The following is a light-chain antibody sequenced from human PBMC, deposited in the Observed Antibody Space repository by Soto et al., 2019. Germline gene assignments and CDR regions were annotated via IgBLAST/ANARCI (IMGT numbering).Light chain of an antibody. CDR3: SSYAGNNKGV. CDR1: SSDVGGYNF. J-gene: IGLJ3*02. V-gene: IGLV2-8*01. CDR2: EVS. Sequence: QSALTQPPSASGSPGQSVTISCTGTSSDVGGYNFVSWYQQHPGKAPKLMIYEVSKRPSGVPDRFSGSRSGNTASLTVSGLHADDEADYYCSSYAGNNKGVFGGGTKLTVL.